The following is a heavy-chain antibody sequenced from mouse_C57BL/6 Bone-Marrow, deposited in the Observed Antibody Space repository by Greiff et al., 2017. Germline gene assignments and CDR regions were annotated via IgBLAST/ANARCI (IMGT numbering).Heavy chain of an antibody. D-gene: IGHD2-4*01. Sequence: VQLQQPGAELVMPGASVKLSCKASGYTFTSYWMHWVKQRHGQGLEWIGEFDPSDSYTNYNQKFKGKSTLTVDKSSSTAYMQLSSLTSEDSAVYYCASDYDSQAHYAMDYWGQGTSVTVSS. CDR2: FDPSDSYT. CDR1: GYTFTSYW. J-gene: IGHJ4*01. V-gene: IGHV1-69*01. CDR3: ASDYDSQAHYAMDY.